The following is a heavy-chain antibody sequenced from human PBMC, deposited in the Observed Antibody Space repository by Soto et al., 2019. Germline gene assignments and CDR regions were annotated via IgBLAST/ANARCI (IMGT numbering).Heavy chain of an antibody. CDR3: ATRGGGGGY. J-gene: IGHJ4*02. Sequence: EVQLVESGGGLIQPGGSLRLSCAVSGFTVSNNYMSWVRQAPGKGLEGVSVIYSGGYTAYGDSVKGRFTISRDNSKNTLYLQRNSRGAGAPAVFYWATRGGGGGYWGQGTLVTVSS. CDR2: IYSGGYT. D-gene: IGHD3-10*01. CDR1: GFTVSNNY. V-gene: IGHV3-53*01.